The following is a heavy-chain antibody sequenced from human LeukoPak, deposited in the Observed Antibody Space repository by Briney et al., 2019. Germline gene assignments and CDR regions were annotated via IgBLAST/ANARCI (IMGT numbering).Heavy chain of an antibody. CDR1: GGSISSGDYY. Sequence: SETLSLTCTVSGGSISSGDYYWSWIRQPPGKGLEWIGYIYYSGSTNYNPSLKSRVTISVDTSKNQFSLKLSSVTAADTAVYYCASSRFLEWLNYWGQGTLVTVSS. V-gene: IGHV4-61*08. D-gene: IGHD3-3*01. J-gene: IGHJ4*02. CDR2: IYYSGST. CDR3: ASSRFLEWLNY.